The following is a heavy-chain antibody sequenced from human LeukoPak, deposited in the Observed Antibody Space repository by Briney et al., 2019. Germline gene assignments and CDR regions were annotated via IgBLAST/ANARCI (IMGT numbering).Heavy chain of an antibody. J-gene: IGHJ4*02. CDR3: TSPIFSSIPSRPVDY. CDR2: IRSKDHAYAT. Sequence: PGGSLKLSCAASGFILNASAIYWVRQASGKGLEWVGRIRSKDHAYATSYAASLKGRFTISRDDSKNMAYLQMYSLKIEDTAVYYCTSPIFSSIPSRPVDYWGQGTLVTVSS. D-gene: IGHD3-3*01. CDR1: GFILNASA. V-gene: IGHV3-73*01.